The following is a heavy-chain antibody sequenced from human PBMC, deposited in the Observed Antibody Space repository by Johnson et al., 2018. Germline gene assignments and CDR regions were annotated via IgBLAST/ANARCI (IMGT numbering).Heavy chain of an antibody. D-gene: IGHD6-13*01. Sequence: VQLVETGGGVVQPGRSLRLSCAASGFTFSSYAMHWVRQAPGKGLEWVAIISYDGSNKYYADSVKGRITISRDNSKNTLYLQMNSLRAEDTAVYDCARDSCAYGRSCQKVAFDICGQGTMVTVSS. V-gene: IGHV3-30-3*01. CDR2: ISYDGSNK. CDR1: GFTFSSYA. CDR3: ARDSCAYGRSCQKVAFDI. J-gene: IGHJ3*02.